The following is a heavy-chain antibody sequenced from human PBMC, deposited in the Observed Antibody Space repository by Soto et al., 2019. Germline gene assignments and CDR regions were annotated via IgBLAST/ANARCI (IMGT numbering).Heavy chain of an antibody. Sequence: GGSLRLSCAASGFTFSSYWMHWVRQAPGKGLVWVSRINNDGRDTTYADSVKGRFTISRDNAKNTVYLQMNSLRAEDTAVYYCVRDKPHNWFDPWGQGAPVTVSS. J-gene: IGHJ5*02. CDR3: VRDKPHNWFDP. CDR1: GFTFSSYW. V-gene: IGHV3-74*01. CDR2: INNDGRDT.